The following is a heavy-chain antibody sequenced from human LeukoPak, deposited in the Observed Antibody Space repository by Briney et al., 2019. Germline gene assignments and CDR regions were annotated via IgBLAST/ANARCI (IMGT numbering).Heavy chain of an antibody. CDR3: ARGGEDIVVVPAAIRDY. Sequence: ASVKVCCKASGYTFTSYGISWMRQAPGQGLEWMGWISTYNGKTNYVQKLQGRVTMTTDTSTSTAYMELRSLRSDDTGVYYCARGGEDIVVVPAAIRDYWGQGTLVTVSS. D-gene: IGHD2-2*01. V-gene: IGHV1-18*01. CDR2: ISTYNGKT. CDR1: GYTFTSYG. J-gene: IGHJ4*02.